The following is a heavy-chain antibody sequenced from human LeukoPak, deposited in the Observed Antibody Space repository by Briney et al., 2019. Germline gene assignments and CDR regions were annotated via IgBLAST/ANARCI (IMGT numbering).Heavy chain of an antibody. V-gene: IGHV4-34*01. CDR2: INRSGST. J-gene: IGHJ4*02. CDR1: GGSFSGYY. Sequence: SETLSLTCAVYGGSFSGYYWSWIRQPPGKGLEWIGEINRSGSTNYNPSLKSRVTISVDTSKNQFSLKLSSVTAADTAVYYCARGLRYSSSWGIDYWGQGTLVTVSS. D-gene: IGHD6-13*01. CDR3: ARGLRYSSSWGIDY.